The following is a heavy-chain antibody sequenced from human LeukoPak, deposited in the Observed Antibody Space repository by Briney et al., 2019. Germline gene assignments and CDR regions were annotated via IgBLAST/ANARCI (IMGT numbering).Heavy chain of an antibody. J-gene: IGHJ3*02. V-gene: IGHV3-30*02. CDR1: GFTFSSYG. Sequence: GGSLRLSCAASGFTFSSYGMHWVRQAPGKGLEWVAFIRYDGSNKYYADSVKGRFTISRDNSKNTLYLQMNSLRAEDTAVYYRASNYGYGGAFDIWGQGTMVTVSS. D-gene: IGHD3-16*01. CDR3: ASNYGYGGAFDI. CDR2: IRYDGSNK.